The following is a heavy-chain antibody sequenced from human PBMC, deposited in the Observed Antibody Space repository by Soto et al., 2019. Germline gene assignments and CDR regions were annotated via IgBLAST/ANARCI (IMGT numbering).Heavy chain of an antibody. Sequence: WGSLRLSCAASGFTVSSNYMSWVRQAPGKGLEWVSVIYSGGSTYYADSVKGRFTISRDNSKNTLYLQMNSLRAEDTAVYYCARAPYYYDSSGYGYWGQGTLVTVSS. CDR1: GFTVSSNY. CDR3: ARAPYYYDSSGYGY. J-gene: IGHJ4*02. V-gene: IGHV3-53*01. D-gene: IGHD3-22*01. CDR2: IYSGGST.